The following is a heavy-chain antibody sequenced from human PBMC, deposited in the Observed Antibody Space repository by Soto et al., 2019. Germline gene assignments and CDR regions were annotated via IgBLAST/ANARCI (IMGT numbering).Heavy chain of an antibody. CDR1: GYTFTSFD. D-gene: IGHD3-9*01. CDR2: MNPNSGNT. J-gene: IGHJ5*02. Sequence: GASVKVSCKASGYTFTSFDINWVRQASGQGLEWMGWMNPNSGNTIYAQKFQGRVTMTRNTSINTAYMELSSLRSDDTALYYWARVVLTSSYQINWFAPGAQGTPVPVSS. CDR3: ARVVLTSSYQINWFAP. V-gene: IGHV1-8*01.